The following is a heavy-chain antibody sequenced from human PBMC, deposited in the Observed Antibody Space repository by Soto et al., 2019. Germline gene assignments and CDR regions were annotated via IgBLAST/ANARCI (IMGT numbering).Heavy chain of an antibody. CDR2: IIPIFGTA. Sequence: SVKVSCKASGGTFSSYAISWVRQAPGQGLEWMGGIIPIFGTANYAQKFQGRVTITADESTSTAYMELSSLRSEDTAVYYCARDRSSSYYYYYYGMDVWGQGTTVTVSS. D-gene: IGHD3-3*01. V-gene: IGHV1-69*13. CDR1: GGTFSSYA. J-gene: IGHJ6*02. CDR3: ARDRSSSYYYYYYGMDV.